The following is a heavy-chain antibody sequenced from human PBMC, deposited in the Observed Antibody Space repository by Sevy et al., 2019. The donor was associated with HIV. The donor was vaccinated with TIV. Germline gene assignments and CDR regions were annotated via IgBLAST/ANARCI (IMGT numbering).Heavy chain of an antibody. CDR2: ISSSSNYI. J-gene: IGHJ4*02. CDR1: GFIFSKYS. V-gene: IGHV3-21*01. CDR3: AGDGGCTTTSCRLYFDS. Sequence: GGSLRLSCAASGFIFSKYSMNWVRQAPGKGLEWVSTISSSSNYIYYGNSVKGRFTISRDNAKNSLYLQMDSLRADDTAVYYCAGDGGCTTTSCRLYFDSWGQGTLVTVSS. D-gene: IGHD1-26*01.